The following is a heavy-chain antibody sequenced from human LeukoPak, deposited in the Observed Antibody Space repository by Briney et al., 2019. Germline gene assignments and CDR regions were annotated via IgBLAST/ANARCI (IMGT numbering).Heavy chain of an antibody. CDR1: GGTFSSYA. CDR3: ASPSSGIAVVGTLDY. J-gene: IGHJ4*02. V-gene: IGHV1-69*13. D-gene: IGHD6-19*01. CDR2: IIPIFGTA. Sequence: PVASVKVSCKASGGTFSSYAISWVRQAPGQGLEWMGGIIPIFGTANYAQKFQGRVTITADESTSTAYMELSSLRSEDTAVYYCASPSSGIAVVGTLDYWGQGTLVTVSS.